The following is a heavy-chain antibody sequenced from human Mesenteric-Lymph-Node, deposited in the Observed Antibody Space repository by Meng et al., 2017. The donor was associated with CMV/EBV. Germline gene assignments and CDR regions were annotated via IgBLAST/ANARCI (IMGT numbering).Heavy chain of an antibody. CDR3: ARSLASLGDRISRLRHFDY. CDR2: VYYTGGST. V-gene: IGHV4-59*04. J-gene: IGHJ4*02. Sequence: SQTLSLTCAVSGGPLRGYHWNWIRQPPEQGLEWIGSVYYTGGSTYYNPSLNSRVTMSVDTSKNQFSLNLISVTAADTAVYYCARSLASLGDRISRLRHFDYWGQGILVTVSS. CDR1: GGPLRGYH. D-gene: IGHD3/OR15-3a*01.